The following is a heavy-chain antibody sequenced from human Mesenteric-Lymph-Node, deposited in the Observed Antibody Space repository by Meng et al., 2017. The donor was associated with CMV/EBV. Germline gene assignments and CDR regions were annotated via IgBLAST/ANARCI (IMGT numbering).Heavy chain of an antibody. J-gene: IGHJ4*02. CDR3: GKVVRDGELGDY. V-gene: IGHV3-21*01. D-gene: IGHD1-26*01. Sequence: GESLKISCAASGFTFSSYSMNWVRQAPGKGLEWVSSISSSSSYIYYADSVKGRFTISRDNSRNTLYLQMNSLRAEDTAVYFCGKVVRDGELGDYWGQGTLVTVSS. CDR2: ISSSSSYI. CDR1: GFTFSSYS.